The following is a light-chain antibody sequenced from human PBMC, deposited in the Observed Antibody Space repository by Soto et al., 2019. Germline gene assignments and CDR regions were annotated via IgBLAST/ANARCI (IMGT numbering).Light chain of an antibody. CDR2: DAS. Sequence: EIVLTQSPATLSLSPGERATLSCRASQGISSLLAWYQQKPGQAPRLLIYDASSRATGIPDRFSGSGSGTDFTLTVSRLEPEDFAVYYCQQHGTSPIFGGGTKVDIK. J-gene: IGKJ4*01. CDR3: QQHGTSPI. CDR1: QGISSL. V-gene: IGKV3-20*01.